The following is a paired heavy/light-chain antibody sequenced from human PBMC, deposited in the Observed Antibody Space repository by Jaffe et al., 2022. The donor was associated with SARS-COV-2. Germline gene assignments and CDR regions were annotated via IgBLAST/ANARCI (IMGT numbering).Light chain of an antibody. J-gene: IGKJ4*01. CDR2: GAS. Sequence: EIVLAQSPGTLSLSPGERATLSCRASQSVSSNYLAWYQQKPGQAPRLLIYGASSRATGIPDRFSGSGSGTDFTLTISRLAPEDFAVYFCQQYGSSPPATFGGGTKVEIK. V-gene: IGKV3-20*01. CDR3: QQYGSSPPAT. CDR1: QSVSSNY.
Heavy chain of an antibody. CDR3: APTWGSHSSGYYYDH. D-gene: IGHD3-22*01. Sequence: QVHLVESGGGVVQPGTSLSLSCATSGFTFGDFSLHWVRQAPGKGLEWVAVALYDGNNRYYADSVLGRFTVSRDNSKKTVYLQMNSLRPEDTAVYYCAPTWGSHSSGYYYDHWGQGTLVTVSS. CDR1: GFTFGDFS. J-gene: IGHJ5*02. V-gene: IGHV3-30-3*01. CDR2: ALYDGNNR.